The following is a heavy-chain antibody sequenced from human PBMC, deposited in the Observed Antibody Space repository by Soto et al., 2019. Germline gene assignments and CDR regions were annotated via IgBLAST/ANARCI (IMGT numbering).Heavy chain of an antibody. J-gene: IGHJ5*02. V-gene: IGHV3-49*03. CDR3: TTNYYDSSGYDNWFDP. CDR2: IRSKAYGGTT. CDR1: GFTFGDYA. Sequence: GGSLRLSCTASGFTFGDYAMSWFRQAPGKGLEWVGFIRSKAYGGTTEYAASVKGRFTISRDDSKSIAYLQMNSLKTEDTAVYYCTTNYYDSSGYDNWFDPWGQATLVTVSS. D-gene: IGHD3-22*01.